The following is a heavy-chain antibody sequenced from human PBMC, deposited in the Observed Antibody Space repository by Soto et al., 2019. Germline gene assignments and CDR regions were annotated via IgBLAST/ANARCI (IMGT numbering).Heavy chain of an antibody. CDR2: IYYSGST. CDR1: GGSVSSGSYY. CDR3: ARARTLYCSGGSCSGFDP. V-gene: IGHV4-61*01. D-gene: IGHD2-15*01. Sequence: QVQLQESGPGLVKPSETLSLTCTVSGGSVSSGSYYWSWIRQPPGKGLEWIGYIYYSGSTNYNPPLKSRVTISVDTSKNQFSLKLSAVTAADTAVYYCARARTLYCSGGSCSGFDPWGQGTLVTVSS. J-gene: IGHJ5*02.